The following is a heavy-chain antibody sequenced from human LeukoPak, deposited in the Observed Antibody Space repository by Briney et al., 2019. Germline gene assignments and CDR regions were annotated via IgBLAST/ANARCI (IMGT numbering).Heavy chain of an antibody. D-gene: IGHD2-15*01. J-gene: IGHJ4*02. Sequence: SETLSLTCTVSGGSISSYYWSWIRQPPGKGLEWIGYIYYSGSTNYNPSLKSRVTISVDTSKNQFSLKLSSVTAADTAVYYCATGLIGYCSGGSCYRGYFDYWGQGTLVTVSS. V-gene: IGHV4-59*01. CDR3: ATGLIGYCSGGSCYRGYFDY. CDR1: GGSISSYY. CDR2: IYYSGST.